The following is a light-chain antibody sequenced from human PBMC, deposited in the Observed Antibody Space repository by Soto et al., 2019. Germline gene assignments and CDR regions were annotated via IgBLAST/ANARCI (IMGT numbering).Light chain of an antibody. J-gene: IGLJ2*01. CDR2: KNN. CDR1: SSNIGSNT. V-gene: IGLV1-44*01. Sequence: QSALTQPPSASGTLGQRVTISCSGSSSNIGSNTVNWYQQLPGPAPRLLIYKNNKRSSGVPDRFSGSKSGTSASLAISGLQSEDEADYYCAAWDDNLNGPVFGGGTQLTVL. CDR3: AAWDDNLNGPV.